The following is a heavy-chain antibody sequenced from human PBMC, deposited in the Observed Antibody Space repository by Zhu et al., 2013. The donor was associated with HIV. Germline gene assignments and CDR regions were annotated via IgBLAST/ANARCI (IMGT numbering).Heavy chain of an antibody. CDR1: GGSISSSSYY. CDR2: IYYSGST. CDR3: ASLVRGLIVTFDY. D-gene: IGHD3-10*01. V-gene: IGHV4-39*07. J-gene: IGHJ4*02. Sequence: QVQLQESGPGLVKPSETLSLSCTVSGGSISSSSYYWGWIRLPPGKGLEWMGNIYYSGSTNYNPSLDSRVTIAVDTSKNQFSLRLNSVTAADTAVYYCASLVRGLIVTFDYWGQGTLVTVSS.